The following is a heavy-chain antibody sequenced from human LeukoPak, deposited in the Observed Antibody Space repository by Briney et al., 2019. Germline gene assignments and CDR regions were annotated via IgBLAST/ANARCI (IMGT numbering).Heavy chain of an antibody. Sequence: WETLSLTCTVSGGSISSSSYYWGWIRQPPGKDLEWIGSIYYSGSTFYNPSLKSRVTISVDTSKNQFSLKLSSVTAADTAVYYCARTPYYDYVRGSYRYELYNFDYWGQGTLVTVSS. J-gene: IGHJ4*02. CDR2: IYYSGST. V-gene: IGHV4-39*01. D-gene: IGHD3-16*02. CDR3: ARTPYYDYVRGSYRYELYNFDY. CDR1: GGSISSSSYY.